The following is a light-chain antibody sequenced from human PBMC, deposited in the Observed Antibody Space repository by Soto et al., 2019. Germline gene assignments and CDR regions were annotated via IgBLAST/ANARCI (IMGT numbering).Light chain of an antibody. CDR2: QTS. V-gene: IGKV3-11*01. J-gene: IGKJ4*01. CDR3: QQRSNWPLT. Sequence: EIVLTQSPATLSLSPGERATLSCRASQSVSNYLAWFQQKPGQAPRLLIYQTSIRAAGIPARFSGSGSGTDFTLTISSLEPEDFAVYYCQQRSNWPLTFGGGTKVDIK. CDR1: QSVSNY.